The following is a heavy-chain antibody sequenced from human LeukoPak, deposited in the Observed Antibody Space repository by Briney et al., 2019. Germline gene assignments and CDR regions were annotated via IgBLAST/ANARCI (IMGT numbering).Heavy chain of an antibody. CDR1: GFTVSTNY. CDR2: IYSGGST. Sequence: GGSLRLSYAASGFTVSTNYMSWVRQAPGKGLEWVSVIYSGGSTYYADSVKGRFTISRHNAKNSLYLQMNSLRAEDTAVYYCARRLPYYYDSSGYDPRLFDYWGQGTLVTVSS. D-gene: IGHD3-22*01. CDR3: ARRLPYYYDSSGYDPRLFDY. V-gene: IGHV3-53*01. J-gene: IGHJ4*02.